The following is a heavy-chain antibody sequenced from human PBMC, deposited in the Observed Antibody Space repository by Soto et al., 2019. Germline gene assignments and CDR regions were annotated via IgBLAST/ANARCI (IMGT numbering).Heavy chain of an antibody. Sequence: EVQLVESGGGLVQPGGSLRLSCVASGFTFSSSWMSWVRQAPGKGLEWVANIKQDGSDKYYVDSVEGRFTISRDNAKNSLYLQMNSLRAEDTAVYYCARTFSLAAAVWGQGTMLIVSS. CDR2: IKQDGSDK. CDR3: ARTFSLAAAV. V-gene: IGHV3-7*01. CDR1: GFTFSSSW. D-gene: IGHD6-13*01. J-gene: IGHJ3*01.